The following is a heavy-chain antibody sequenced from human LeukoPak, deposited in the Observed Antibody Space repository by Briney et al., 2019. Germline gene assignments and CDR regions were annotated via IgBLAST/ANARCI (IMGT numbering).Heavy chain of an antibody. Sequence: SETLSLTCAVYGGSFSGYYWSWIRQPPGKGLEWIGEINHSGSTNYNPSLKSRVTISVDTSKNQFSLKLSSVTAADTAVYYCARGRFRGVTAMVPAKVYFDYRGQGTLVTVSS. V-gene: IGHV4-34*01. D-gene: IGHD5-18*01. CDR2: INHSGST. CDR1: GGSFSGYY. CDR3: ARGRFRGVTAMVPAKVYFDY. J-gene: IGHJ4*02.